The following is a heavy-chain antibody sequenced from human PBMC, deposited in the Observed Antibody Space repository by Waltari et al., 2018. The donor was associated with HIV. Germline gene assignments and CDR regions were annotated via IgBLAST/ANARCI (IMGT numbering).Heavy chain of an antibody. J-gene: IGHJ6*02. V-gene: IGHV3-66*01. CDR2: IYTGGRT. CDR1: GFTVSSNY. Sequence: EVQLVESGGGLVQPGGSLRLSCAASGFTVSSNYMSWVRQAPGKGLGWVSLIYTGGRTYYADSVKGRFTISRDNSKNTLYLQMNSLRAEDTAVYYCASPDTTMVHGHYYFYHMDVWGQGTTVTVSS. CDR3: ASPDTTMVHGHYYFYHMDV. D-gene: IGHD5-18*01.